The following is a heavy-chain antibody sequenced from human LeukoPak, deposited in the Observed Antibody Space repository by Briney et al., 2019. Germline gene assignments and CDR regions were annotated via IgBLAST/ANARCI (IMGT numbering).Heavy chain of an antibody. V-gene: IGHV3-23*01. D-gene: IGHD2-8*01. Sequence: GGSLRLSCTTSGFAFSNYAMNWVRQAPGKGPEWVSGISGFNTYYADSVKGRFTISRDNSKNVLCLQMDHLRAEDTAVYSCAKDVCTSPRCLLYFDSWGQGTLVTVSS. CDR3: AKDVCTSPRCLLYFDS. CDR1: GFAFSNYA. J-gene: IGHJ4*02. CDR2: ISGFNT.